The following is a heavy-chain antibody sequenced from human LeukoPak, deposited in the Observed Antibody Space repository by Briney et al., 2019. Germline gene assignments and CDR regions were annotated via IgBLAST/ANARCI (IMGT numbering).Heavy chain of an antibody. Sequence: GGSLRLSCAASGFTFSSYDMNWVRQAPGKGLEWVAVISYDGSNKYYADSVKGRFTISRDNSKNTLYLQMNSLRAEDTAVYYCARGGSYLSAFDIWGQGTMVTVSS. CDR2: ISYDGSNK. J-gene: IGHJ3*02. V-gene: IGHV3-30*14. CDR3: ARGGSYLSAFDI. CDR1: GFTFSSYD. D-gene: IGHD1-26*01.